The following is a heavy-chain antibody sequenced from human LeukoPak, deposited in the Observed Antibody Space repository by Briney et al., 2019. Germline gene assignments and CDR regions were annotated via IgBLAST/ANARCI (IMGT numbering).Heavy chain of an antibody. D-gene: IGHD2-15*01. V-gene: IGHV1-69*05. CDR1: GGTFSSYA. J-gene: IGHJ4*02. CDR2: IIPIFGTA. CDR3: ARGYCSGGSCYFDY. Sequence: ASVKVSCKASGGTFSSYAISWVRQAPGQGLEWMGRIIPIFGTANYAQKFQDRVTITTDESTSTAYMELSSLRSEDTAVYYCARGYCSGGSCYFDYWGQGTLVTVSS.